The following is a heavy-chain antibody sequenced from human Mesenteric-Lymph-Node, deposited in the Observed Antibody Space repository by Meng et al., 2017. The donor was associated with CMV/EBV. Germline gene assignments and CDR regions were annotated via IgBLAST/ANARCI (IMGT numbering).Heavy chain of an antibody. D-gene: IGHD2-2*01. J-gene: IGHJ4*02. Sequence: GESLKISCAASGFTFSDSYMSWIRQAPGKGLEWVSYISSSGSTIYSADSVKGRFTISRDNAKNSVYLQMNSLRIEDTAVYYCARGCSSTNCYAYWGQGTLVTVSS. CDR1: GFTFSDSY. CDR3: ARGCSSTNCYAY. CDR2: ISSSGSTI. V-gene: IGHV3-11*01.